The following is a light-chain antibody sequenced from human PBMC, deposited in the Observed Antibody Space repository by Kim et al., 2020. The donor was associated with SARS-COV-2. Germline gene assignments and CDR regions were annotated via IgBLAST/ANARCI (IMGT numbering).Light chain of an antibody. J-gene: IGKJ4*01. CDR2: GGS. V-gene: IGKV3-20*01. Sequence: PPGERTTLSCRASQSVSSSSLAWYQQRPDQAPRLLIYGGSNRATGIPDRFSGSGSGTDFTLTISRLEPEDFAVYYCQQYGSSPLTFGGGTKVDIK. CDR3: QQYGSSPLT. CDR1: QSVSSSS.